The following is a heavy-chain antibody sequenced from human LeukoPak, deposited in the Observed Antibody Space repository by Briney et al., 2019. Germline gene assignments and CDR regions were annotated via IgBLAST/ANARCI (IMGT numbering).Heavy chain of an antibody. CDR1: GASISRSSYY. V-gene: IGHV4-39*07. D-gene: IGHD3-3*01. CDR3: AGVTTLSAALDC. CDR2: IYYSGST. J-gene: IGHJ4*02. Sequence: PSETLSLTCTVSGASISRSSYYWGWIRQPPGKGLEWIGSIYYSGSTYYNPSLKSRVTISVHTSNNQFSLKLSSVTAADTALYYCAGVTTLSAALDCWGQGTLVTVSS.